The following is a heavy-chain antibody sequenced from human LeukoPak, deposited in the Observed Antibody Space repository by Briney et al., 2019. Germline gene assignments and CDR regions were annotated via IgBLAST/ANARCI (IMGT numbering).Heavy chain of an antibody. D-gene: IGHD2-15*01. CDR2: ISYDGSNK. CDR1: GFTFSSYG. Sequence: GGSLRLSCAASGFTFSSYGMHWVRQAPGKGLEWVAVISYDGSNKYYADSVKGRFTISRDNSKNTLYLQMNSLRAEDTAVYYCAIGGSCYLWGQGTLVTVSS. V-gene: IGHV3-30*03. J-gene: IGHJ4*02. CDR3: AIGGSCYL.